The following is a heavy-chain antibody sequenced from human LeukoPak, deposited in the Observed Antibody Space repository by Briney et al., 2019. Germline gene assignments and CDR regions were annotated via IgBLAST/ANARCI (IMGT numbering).Heavy chain of an antibody. CDR2: INPNSGGT. CDR1: GYTFTSYY. V-gene: IGHV1-2*02. Sequence: GASVKVSCKASGYTFTSYYMHWVRQAPGQGLEWMGWINPNSGGTNYAQKFQGRVTMTRDTSISTAYMELSRLRSDDTAVYYCAREGLRLGELSSHFDYWGQGTLVTVSS. CDR3: AREGLRLGELSSHFDY. J-gene: IGHJ4*02. D-gene: IGHD3-16*02.